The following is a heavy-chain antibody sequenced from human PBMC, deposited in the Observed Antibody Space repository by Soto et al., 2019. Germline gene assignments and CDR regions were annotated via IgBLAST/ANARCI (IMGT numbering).Heavy chain of an antibody. V-gene: IGHV4-59*08. J-gene: IGHJ6*02. CDR3: ARWNEGMDV. CDR1: GGSISDYY. Sequence: PSETLSLTCTVSGGSISDYYWSWIRQPPGKGLEWIGYIYYSGTTDYNPSLRSRVTISVDTSKNQLSLRLGSVTAADTALYFCARWNEGMDVWGQGTTVTVSS. D-gene: IGHD1-1*01. CDR2: IYYSGTT.